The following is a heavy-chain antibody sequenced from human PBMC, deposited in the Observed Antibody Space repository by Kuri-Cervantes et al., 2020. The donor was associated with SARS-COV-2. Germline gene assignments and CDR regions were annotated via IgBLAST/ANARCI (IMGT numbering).Heavy chain of an antibody. CDR1: GYTFTSYA. CDR2: INAGNGNT. Sequence: ASVKVSCKASGYTFTSYAMHWVRQAPGQRLEWMGWINAGNGNTNYAQKLQGRVTMTTDTSTSTAYMELRSLRSDDTAVYYCARGPAYSSGWFVGVGPYYYYGMDVWGQGTTVTVSS. V-gene: IGHV1-3*01. D-gene: IGHD6-19*01. CDR3: ARGPAYSSGWFVGVGPYYYYGMDV. J-gene: IGHJ6*02.